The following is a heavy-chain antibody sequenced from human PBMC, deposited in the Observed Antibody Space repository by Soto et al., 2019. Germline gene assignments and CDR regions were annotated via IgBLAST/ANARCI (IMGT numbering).Heavy chain of an antibody. D-gene: IGHD3-10*01. CDR2: ISYDGSTK. J-gene: IGHJ4*02. Sequence: QVQLVESGGGVVQPGGSLRLSCAASGFTFSRYAMHWVRQAPGKGLEWVADISYDGSTKYYADSVKGRFTISRDNSKNTLYLQMNTVRAEDAAVYYCAKDQGDFLFDFWGQGTLVTVSS. CDR1: GFTFSRYA. CDR3: AKDQGDFLFDF. V-gene: IGHV3-30*18.